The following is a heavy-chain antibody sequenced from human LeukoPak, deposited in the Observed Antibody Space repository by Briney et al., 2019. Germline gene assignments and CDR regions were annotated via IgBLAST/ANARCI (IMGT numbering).Heavy chain of an antibody. V-gene: IGHV3-21*01. CDR2: ISSSSSYI. J-gene: IGHJ4*02. D-gene: IGHD1-26*01. Sequence: GGSLRLSCAASGFIVSSYSMHWVRQAPGKGLEWVSSISSSSSYIYYADSVKGRFTISRDNAKNSLYLQMNSLRAEDTAVYYCARYRGSGSYSFFSFDYWGQGTLVTVSS. CDR3: ARYRGSGSYSFFSFDY. CDR1: GFIVSSYS.